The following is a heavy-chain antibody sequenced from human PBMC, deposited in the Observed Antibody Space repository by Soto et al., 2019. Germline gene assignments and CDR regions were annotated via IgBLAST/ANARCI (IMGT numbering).Heavy chain of an antibody. CDR2: VYYRGNT. D-gene: IGHD4-4*01. V-gene: IGHV4-39*01. CDR1: GGSIISSSYY. Sequence: PSETLSLTCTVSGGSIISSSYYFFCIREPPWNGLELIGSVYYRGNTYYNPSLKSRVTTSVDTSKNQFSLKLYSVTAADTALYYCARHKDTSSKYLLPDYWGQGTLVTVSS. CDR3: ARHKDTSSKYLLPDY. J-gene: IGHJ4*02.